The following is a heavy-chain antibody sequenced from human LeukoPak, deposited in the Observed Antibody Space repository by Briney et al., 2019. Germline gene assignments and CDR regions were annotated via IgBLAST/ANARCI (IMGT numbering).Heavy chain of an antibody. Sequence: SETLSLTCAVSGGSISSSNWWSWVRQPPGKGLEWIGEIYHSGSTNYNPSLKSRVTISVDKSKNQFSLKLSSVTAADTAVYYCARDPYGSGSYYMVSWGQGTLVAVSS. CDR3: ARDPYGSGSYYMVS. CDR1: GGSISSSNW. V-gene: IGHV4-4*02. CDR2: IYHSGST. D-gene: IGHD3-10*01. J-gene: IGHJ5*02.